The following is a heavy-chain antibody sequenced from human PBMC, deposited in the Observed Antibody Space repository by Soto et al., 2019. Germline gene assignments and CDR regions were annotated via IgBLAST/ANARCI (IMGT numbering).Heavy chain of an antibody. J-gene: IGHJ6*02. D-gene: IGHD3-10*01. Sequence: ASVKVSCKASGYTFTGYYMHWVRQAPGQGLEWMGWINPNSGGTNYAQKFQGWVTMTRDTSISTAYMELSRPRSDDTAVYYCARDYYGSGSYNFRYYYGMDVWGQGTTVTVSS. CDR1: GYTFTGYY. V-gene: IGHV1-2*04. CDR2: INPNSGGT. CDR3: ARDYYGSGSYNFRYYYGMDV.